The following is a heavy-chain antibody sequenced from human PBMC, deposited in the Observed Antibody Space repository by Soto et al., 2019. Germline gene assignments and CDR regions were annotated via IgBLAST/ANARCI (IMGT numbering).Heavy chain of an antibody. Sequence: QVQLQESGPGLVKPSQTLSLTCTVSGGSINSGDYYWSWIRQPPGKGLEWIGYMYYDGRTWYNPSLKSRVTISVDKSKNQFSLRLSSVTAADTAVYYCARDLYRYRTSGPDDAFDIWGQGTMVTVSS. CDR3: ARDLYRYRTSGPDDAFDI. D-gene: IGHD2-2*01. V-gene: IGHV4-30-4*01. CDR1: GGSINSGDYY. J-gene: IGHJ3*02. CDR2: MYYDGRT.